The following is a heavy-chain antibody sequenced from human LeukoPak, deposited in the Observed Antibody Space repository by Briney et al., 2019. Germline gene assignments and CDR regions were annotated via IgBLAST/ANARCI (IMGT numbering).Heavy chain of an antibody. CDR3: ARDPESGWYLDYYYYYYMDV. CDR2: ISSSGSTI. J-gene: IGHJ6*03. CDR1: GFTFSSYE. V-gene: IGHV3-48*03. Sequence: PGGSLRLSCAASGFTFSSYEMNWVRQAPGKGLEWVSYISSSGSTIYYADSVKGRFTISRDNAKNSLYLQMNSLRAEDTAVYYCARDPESGWYLDYYYYYYMDVWGKGTTVTVSS. D-gene: IGHD6-19*01.